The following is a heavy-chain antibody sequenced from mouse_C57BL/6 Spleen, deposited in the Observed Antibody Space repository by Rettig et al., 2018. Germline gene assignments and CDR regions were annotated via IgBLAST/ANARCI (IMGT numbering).Heavy chain of an antibody. D-gene: IGHD2-1*01. CDR2: INPTSGYT. CDR3: ARGGGHYIHWYFDV. V-gene: IGHV1S26*01. J-gene: IGHJ1*03. Sequence: SCKASGYTFTTYTMHWVKRRPGQGLDWIGYINPTSGYTNYNQNFKDKAILTADRSSSTAYMQLSSLTSEDSAVYFCARGGGHYIHWYFDVWGTGTTVTVSS. CDR1: GYTFTTYT.